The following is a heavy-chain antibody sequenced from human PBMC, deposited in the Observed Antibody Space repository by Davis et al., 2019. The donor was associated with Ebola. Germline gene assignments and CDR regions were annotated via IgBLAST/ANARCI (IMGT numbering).Heavy chain of an antibody. D-gene: IGHD3-16*01. V-gene: IGHV3-11*01. Sequence: GESLKISCAASGFTFSDYYMSWIRQAPGKGLEWVSYISSSGSTIYYADSVKGRFTISRDNAKNSLYLQMNSLRAEDTAVYYCASTMRLHLGETYDYWGQGTLVTVSS. CDR1: GFTFSDYY. CDR3: ASTMRLHLGETYDY. CDR2: ISSSGSTI. J-gene: IGHJ4*02.